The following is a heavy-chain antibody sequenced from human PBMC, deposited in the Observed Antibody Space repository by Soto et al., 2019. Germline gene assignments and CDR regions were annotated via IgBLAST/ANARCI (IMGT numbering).Heavy chain of an antibody. J-gene: IGHJ4*02. CDR3: ARSRATTWGLDY. Sequence: PSETLSLTCTVSGGSISSYYWSWIRQPPGKGLEWIGYIYYSGSTNYNPSLKSRVTISVDTSKNQFSLKLSSVTAADTAVYYCARSRATTWGLDYWGQGTLVTVSS. CDR1: GGSISSYY. V-gene: IGHV4-59*01. CDR2: IYYSGST. D-gene: IGHD3-16*01.